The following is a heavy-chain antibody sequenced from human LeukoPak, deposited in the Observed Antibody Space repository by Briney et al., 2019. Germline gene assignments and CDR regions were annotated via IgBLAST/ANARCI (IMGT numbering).Heavy chain of an antibody. D-gene: IGHD3-10*01. CDR2: ISAYNGNT. Sequence: ASVKVSCKASGYPFTSYGISWVRQAPGQGLEWMGWISAYNGNTNYAQKLQGRVTMTTDTSTSKAYMELRSLRSDDTAVYYCARVSGGSGSYANWFDPWGQGTLVTVSS. V-gene: IGHV1-18*01. CDR3: ARVSGGSGSYANWFDP. J-gene: IGHJ5*02. CDR1: GYPFTSYG.